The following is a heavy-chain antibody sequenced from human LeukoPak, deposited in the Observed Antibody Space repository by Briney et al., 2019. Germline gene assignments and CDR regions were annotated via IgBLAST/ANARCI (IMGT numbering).Heavy chain of an antibody. CDR1: GYTFTGYY. J-gene: IGHJ3*02. D-gene: IGHD5-24*01. V-gene: IGHV1-69*05. Sequence: APVKVSCKASGYTFTGYYMHWVRQAPGQGLEWMGRIIPIFGTANYAQKFQGRVTITTDESTSTAYMELSSLRSEDTAVYYCARERSGWPQFLQTERRAFDIWGQGTMVTVSS. CDR2: IIPIFGTA. CDR3: ARERSGWPQFLQTERRAFDI.